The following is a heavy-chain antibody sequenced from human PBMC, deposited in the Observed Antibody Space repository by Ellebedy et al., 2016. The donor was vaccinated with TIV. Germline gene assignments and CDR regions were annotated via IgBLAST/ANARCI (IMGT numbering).Heavy chain of an antibody. V-gene: IGHV3-11*01. CDR1: GFTFSDYY. D-gene: IGHD3-22*01. J-gene: IGHJ3*02. Sequence: GESLKISCAASGFTFSDYYMSWIRQAPGKRLEWVSYISSSGSTIYYADSVKGRFTISRDNAKNSLYLQMNSLRAEDTAVYYCARDQTLYDSSGYYLRADDAFDIWGQGTMVTVSS. CDR3: ARDQTLYDSSGYYLRADDAFDI. CDR2: ISSSGSTI.